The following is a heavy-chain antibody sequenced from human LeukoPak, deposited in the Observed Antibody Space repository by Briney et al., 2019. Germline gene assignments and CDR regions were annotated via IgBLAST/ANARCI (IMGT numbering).Heavy chain of an antibody. J-gene: IGHJ6*03. Sequence: SVKVSCKASGGTFSSYAISWVRQAPGQGLEWMGGIIPIFGTANYAQKFQGRVTITADESTSTAYMELSSLRSEDTAVYYCARVIYCSSTSCYTNSRYYYYMDVWGKGTTVTVSS. CDR2: IIPIFGTA. V-gene: IGHV1-69*13. D-gene: IGHD2-2*02. CDR1: GGTFSSYA. CDR3: ARVIYCSSTSCYTNSRYYYYMDV.